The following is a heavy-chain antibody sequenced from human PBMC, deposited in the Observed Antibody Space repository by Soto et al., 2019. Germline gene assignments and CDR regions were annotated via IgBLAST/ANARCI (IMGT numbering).Heavy chain of an antibody. CDR2: IYWDNDK. D-gene: IGHD3-10*01. CDR3: ARSLWFGELH. V-gene: IGHV2-5*02. Sequence: ITLKESGPTLVKPTQTLTLTCNFSGFSLSTTGVGVGWIRQSPGKALEWLAIIYWDNDKRYSPSLKSRVTITKDTSKNQVVLTVTNMDPVDTGTYYCARSLWFGELHWAQGALVTVSS. CDR1: GFSLSTTGVG. J-gene: IGHJ4*02.